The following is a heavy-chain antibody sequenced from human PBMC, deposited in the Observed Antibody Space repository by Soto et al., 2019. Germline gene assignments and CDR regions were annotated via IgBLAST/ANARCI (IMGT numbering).Heavy chain of an antibody. CDR3: ARDARPYSSGWYDAFDI. J-gene: IGHJ3*02. CDR2: ISAYNGNT. V-gene: IGHV1-18*04. D-gene: IGHD6-19*01. CDR1: GYTFTSYG. Sequence: ASVKVSCKASGYTFTSYGISCVRQAPGQGLEWMGWISAYNGNTNYAQKLQGRVTMTTDTSTSTAYMELRSLRSDDTAVYYCARDARPYSSGWYDAFDIWGQGTMVTVSS.